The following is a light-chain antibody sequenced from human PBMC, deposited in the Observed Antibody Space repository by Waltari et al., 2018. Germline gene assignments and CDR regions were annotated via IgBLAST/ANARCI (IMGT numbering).Light chain of an antibody. CDR3: SSYAGGSWV. J-gene: IGLJ3*02. CDR2: EVT. V-gene: IGLV2-8*01. CDR1: SSDLGGFNY. Sequence: QSALTQPPSASGSPGQSVTISCTGTSSDLGGFNYVSWYQQNPGKVPKLMIYEVTKRPSGVPDRFSGSKSGNTASLTVSGLQTEDEADYYCSSYAGGSWVFGGGTKLTVL.